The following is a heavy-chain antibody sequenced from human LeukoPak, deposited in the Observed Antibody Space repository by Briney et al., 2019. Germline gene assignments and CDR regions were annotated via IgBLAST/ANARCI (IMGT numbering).Heavy chain of an antibody. CDR2: IYHSGST. CDR1: GGSISSSNW. V-gene: IGHV4-4*02. J-gene: IGHJ6*02. CDR3: ARKEGLLWFGVPSYGMVV. Sequence: SETLSLTCAVSGGSISSSNWWSWVRQPPGKGLECIGEIYHSGSTNYNPSLKSRVTISVDKSKNQFFLKLSSVTAADMAMYYCARKEGLLWFGVPSYGMVVWGQGTTVTVSS. D-gene: IGHD3-10*01.